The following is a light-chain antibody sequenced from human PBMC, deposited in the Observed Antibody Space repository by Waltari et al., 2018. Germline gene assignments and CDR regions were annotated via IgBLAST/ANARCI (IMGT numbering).Light chain of an antibody. CDR3: ATWYDSLSGPV. V-gene: IGLV1-47*01. J-gene: IGLJ2*01. Sequence: QSVLTQPPSASGTPGQRVSISCSGSSSNIGSNAVDWYQQLPGTAPKLLIDRNNQRPSGVPDRFSGSRSGTSASLAISGLRSEDEADYYCATWYDSLSGPVFGGGTKVTVL. CDR1: SSNIGSNA. CDR2: RNN.